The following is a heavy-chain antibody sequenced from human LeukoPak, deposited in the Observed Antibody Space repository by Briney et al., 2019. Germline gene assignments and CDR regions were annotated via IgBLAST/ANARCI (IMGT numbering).Heavy chain of an antibody. V-gene: IGHV1-69-2*01. CDR2: VDPEDGET. D-gene: IGHD3-22*01. J-gene: IGHJ4*02. Sequence: ASVKVSCKVSGYTFTDYYMHWVQQAPGKGLEWMGLVDPEDGETIYAEKFQGRVTITADTSTDTAYMELSSLRSEDTAVYYCATGLDYYDSSGPSYWGQETLVTVSS. CDR1: GYTFTDYY. CDR3: ATGLDYYDSSGPSY.